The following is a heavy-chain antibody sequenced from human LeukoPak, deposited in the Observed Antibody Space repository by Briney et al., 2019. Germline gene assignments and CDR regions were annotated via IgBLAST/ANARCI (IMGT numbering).Heavy chain of an antibody. CDR3: ARGGLVVGVSNWFDP. CDR2: IIPIFGTA. J-gene: IGHJ5*02. CDR1: GGTFSSYA. V-gene: IGHV1-69*05. Sequence: ASVKVSCKASGGTFSSYAISWVRQAPGQRLEWMGRIIPIFGTANYAQKFQGRVTITTDESTSTAYMELSSLRSEDTAVYYCARGGLVVGVSNWFDPWGQGTLVTVSS. D-gene: IGHD2-2*01.